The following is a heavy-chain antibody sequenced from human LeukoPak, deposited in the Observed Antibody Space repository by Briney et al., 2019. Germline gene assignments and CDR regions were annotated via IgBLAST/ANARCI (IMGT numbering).Heavy chain of an antibody. J-gene: IGHJ4*02. CDR1: GFTFSSYS. CDR2: ISSSSYI. CDR3: ARVYYDSSGYYSYLDY. Sequence: GGSLRLSCAASGFTFSSYSMNWVRQAPGKGLEWVSSISSSSYIYYADSVKGRFTISRDNAKNSLYLQMNSLRAEDTALYYCARVYYDSSGYYSYLDYWGQGTLVTVSS. V-gene: IGHV3-21*01. D-gene: IGHD3-22*01.